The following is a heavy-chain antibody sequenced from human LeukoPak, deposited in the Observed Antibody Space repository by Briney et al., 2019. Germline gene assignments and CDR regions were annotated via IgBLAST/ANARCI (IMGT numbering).Heavy chain of an antibody. D-gene: IGHD3-10*01. Sequence: GESLKISCKGSGYSFTSYWIAWVRQMPGKGLEWMGIIYPGDSDTRYSPSFQGQVTISADKSISTAYLQWSSLRAEDTAVYYCARDGFSGSDDYWGQGTLVTVSS. V-gene: IGHV5-51*01. CDR2: IYPGDSDT. J-gene: IGHJ4*02. CDR3: ARDGFSGSDDY. CDR1: GYSFTSYW.